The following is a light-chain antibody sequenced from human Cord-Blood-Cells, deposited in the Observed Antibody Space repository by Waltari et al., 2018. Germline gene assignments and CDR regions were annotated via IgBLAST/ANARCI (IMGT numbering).Light chain of an antibody. Sequence: DIQMTQSPSPLSAPVGDRAPITCRSSQSISSYLNWYQQKPGKAPKLLIYAASSLQTGVPSRFSGSGSGTDFTLTISSLQPEDFATYYCQQSYSTPHTFGQGTKLEIK. CDR1: QSISSY. V-gene: IGKV1-39*01. J-gene: IGKJ2*01. CDR2: AAS. CDR3: QQSYSTPHT.